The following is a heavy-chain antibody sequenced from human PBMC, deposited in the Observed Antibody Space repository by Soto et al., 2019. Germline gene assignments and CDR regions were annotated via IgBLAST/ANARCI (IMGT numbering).Heavy chain of an antibody. CDR3: AKDPYYDFWSGYLDY. CDR2: ISYDGSNK. Sequence: QVQLVESGGGVVQPGRSLRLSCAASGFTFSSYGMHWVRQAPGKGLEWVAVISYDGSNKYYADSVKGRFTISRDNSKNTLYLQMNSLRAEDMAVYYCAKDPYYDFWSGYLDYWGQGTLVTVSS. V-gene: IGHV3-30*18. D-gene: IGHD3-3*01. J-gene: IGHJ4*02. CDR1: GFTFSSYG.